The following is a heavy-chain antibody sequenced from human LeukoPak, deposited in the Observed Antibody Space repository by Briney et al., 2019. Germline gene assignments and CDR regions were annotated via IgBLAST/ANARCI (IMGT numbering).Heavy chain of an antibody. CDR2: INPNSGGT. V-gene: IGHV1-2*06. CDR3: ARDMGSGSSHHFDY. D-gene: IGHD3-10*01. J-gene: IGHJ4*02. CDR1: GYTFTGYY. Sequence: ASVKVSCKXSGYTFTGYYMHWVRQAPGQGLEWMGRINPNSGGTNYTQKFQGRVTMTRDTSISTAYMELSRLRSDDTAVYYCARDMGSGSSHHFDYWGQGTLVTVSS.